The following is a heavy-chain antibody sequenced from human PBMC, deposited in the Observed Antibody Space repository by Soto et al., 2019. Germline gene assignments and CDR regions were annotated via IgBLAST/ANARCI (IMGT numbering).Heavy chain of an antibody. CDR3: AKERLRFLEWLTPCPFDY. CDR2: ISYDGSNK. CDR1: GFTFSSYG. V-gene: IGHV3-30*18. J-gene: IGHJ4*02. D-gene: IGHD3-3*01. Sequence: GGSLRLSCAASGFTFSSYGMHWVRQAPGKGLEWVAVISYDGSNKYYADSVKGRFTISRDNSKNTLYLQMNSLRAEDTAVYYCAKERLRFLEWLTPCPFDYWGQGTLVTVSS.